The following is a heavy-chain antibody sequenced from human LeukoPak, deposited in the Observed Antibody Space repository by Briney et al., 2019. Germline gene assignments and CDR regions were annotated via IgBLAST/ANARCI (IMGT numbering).Heavy chain of an antibody. J-gene: IGHJ5*02. CDR1: GFTFSSYG. CDR3: SKDLTSDFGGDLDP. V-gene: IGHV3-30*18. CDR2: ISNDGLNK. D-gene: IGHD3-10*01. Sequence: GRSLRLSCAASGFTFSSYGIHWVRQAPGKGLEWVALISNDGLNKYYADSVRGRFTISRDSSKKTLYLQMNSLRVEDAAVYYCSKDLTSDFGGDLDPWGQGTLVTVSS.